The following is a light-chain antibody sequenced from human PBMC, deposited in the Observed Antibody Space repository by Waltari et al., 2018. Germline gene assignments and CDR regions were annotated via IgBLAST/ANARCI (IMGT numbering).Light chain of an antibody. CDR1: QGVTKY. J-gene: IGKJ2*01. Sequence: EIVLTQSPAILSLSPGERATLSCRPSQGVTKYLSWYQLKPGQAPMLLIYDASNRATCIPTRFSGSGSGTDFTLTISSLEPDDFAVYFCHLRSNWRYTFGQGTKLEIK. CDR3: HLRSNWRYT. V-gene: IGKV3-11*01. CDR2: DAS.